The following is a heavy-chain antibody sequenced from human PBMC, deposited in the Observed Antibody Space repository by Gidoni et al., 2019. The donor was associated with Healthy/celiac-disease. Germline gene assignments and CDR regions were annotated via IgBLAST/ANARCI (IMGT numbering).Heavy chain of an antibody. CDR2: ISGSGGST. V-gene: IGHV3-23*01. D-gene: IGHD2-2*03. Sequence: EVQLLASGGGWVQPGGSLRLSCSASGFTFSSYAMSWVRQAPGKGLEWGSAISGSGGSTDYADSVKGRFTISRDNSKNTLYLQMNSLRAEDTAVYYCAKTLDIVVVPAMDVWGQGTTVTVSS. CDR1: GFTFSSYA. CDR3: AKTLDIVVVPAMDV. J-gene: IGHJ6*02.